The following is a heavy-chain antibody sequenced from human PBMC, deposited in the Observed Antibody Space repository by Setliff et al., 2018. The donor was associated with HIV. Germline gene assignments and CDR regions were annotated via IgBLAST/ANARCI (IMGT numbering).Heavy chain of an antibody. CDR1: GYTFTDYY. J-gene: IGHJ2*01. CDR3: AREQFLESGGVPNWYFDL. Sequence: ASVKVSCKASGYTFTDYYMHWVRQAPGQGLEWMGRINPNSGGTNYAQKFQGRVTMTRDTSISTAYMELSRLRSDDTAVYYCAREQFLESGGVPNWYFDLWGRGTLVTVSS. V-gene: IGHV1-2*06. D-gene: IGHD3-3*01. CDR2: INPNSGGT.